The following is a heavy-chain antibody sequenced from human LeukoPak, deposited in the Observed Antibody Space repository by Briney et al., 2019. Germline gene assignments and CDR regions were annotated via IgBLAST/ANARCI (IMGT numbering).Heavy chain of an antibody. J-gene: IGHJ4*02. CDR2: IKPSNGDT. CDR1: GYTFTDYH. CDR3: ARDLTGSTASRGVY. V-gene: IGHV1-2*02. D-gene: IGHD2-2*01. Sequence: ASVKVSCKASGYTFTDYHMHWVRQAPGQRLEWMGWIKPSNGDTNYAQEFQGRVTMTRDTSINTAYMELSGLRSADTAVYYCARDLTGSTASRGVYWGQGTLVTVSS.